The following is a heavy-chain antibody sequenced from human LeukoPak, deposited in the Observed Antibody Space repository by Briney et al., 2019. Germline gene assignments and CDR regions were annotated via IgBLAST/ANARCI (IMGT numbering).Heavy chain of an antibody. CDR2: IWYEGSNK. Sequence: QPGRSLRLSCAASGFTFSSYGMHRVRQAPGKGLEWVAVIWYEGSNKYYGDSVKGRFTISRDNSKKTLYLQMNSLRVEDTAVYYCARGDGYNDAEYLQHWGQGTLVTVS. J-gene: IGHJ1*01. CDR3: ARGDGYNDAEYLQH. CDR1: GFTFSSYG. D-gene: IGHD5-24*01. V-gene: IGHV3-33*01.